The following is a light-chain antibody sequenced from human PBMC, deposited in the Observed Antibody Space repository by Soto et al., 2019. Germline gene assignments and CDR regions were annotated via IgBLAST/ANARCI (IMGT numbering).Light chain of an antibody. Sequence: QSVLAQPASVSGSPGQSITISCTGTSSDAGGYNYVSWYQQHPGKAPKLMIYEVSNRPSGVSNRFSGSKSGNTASLTISGLQAEDEADYYCSSYASGSTGVFRLGTQVALL. CDR1: SSDAGGYNY. CDR2: EVS. J-gene: IGLJ1*01. V-gene: IGLV2-14*01. CDR3: SSYASGSTGV.